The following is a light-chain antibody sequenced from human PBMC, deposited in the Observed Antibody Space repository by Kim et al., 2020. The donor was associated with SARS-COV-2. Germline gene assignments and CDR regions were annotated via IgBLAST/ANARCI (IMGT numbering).Light chain of an antibody. V-gene: IGLV2-8*01. Sequence: GQSVTISCTGTSGDIGKYNDVSWYQQHPGKTPKLLLSEVTKRPSGVPDRFSGSKSGNTASLTVSGLQTEDEAYYYCGSYAGNNNFFFGGGTQLTVL. CDR2: EVT. CDR1: SGDIGKYND. J-gene: IGLJ2*01. CDR3: GSYAGNNNFF.